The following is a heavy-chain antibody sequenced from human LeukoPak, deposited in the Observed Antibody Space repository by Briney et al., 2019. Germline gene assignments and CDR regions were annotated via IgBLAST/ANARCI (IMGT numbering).Heavy chain of an antibody. CDR3: AKVRGVYCSSPACYYYDA. V-gene: IGHV3-23*01. J-gene: IGHJ4*02. CDR1: GFTFSSYA. Sequence: GGSLRLSCGASGFTFSSYAMSWVRQTPGRGLEWVAGVSPSGGRTIYADSAEGRFTISRDNSDDTVYLQLSSLRAEDSALYYCAKVRGVYCSSPACYYYDAWGQGTPVTVSS. CDR2: VSPSGGRT. D-gene: IGHD2-2*01.